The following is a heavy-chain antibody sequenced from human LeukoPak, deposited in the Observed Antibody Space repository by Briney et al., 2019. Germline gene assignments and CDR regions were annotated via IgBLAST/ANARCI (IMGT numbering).Heavy chain of an antibody. CDR2: IWYDGSNK. J-gene: IGHJ6*04. Sequence: GGSLRLSCAASGFTFSSYGMHWVRQAPGKGLEWVAVIWYDGSNKYYADSVKGRFTISRDNSKNTLYLQMNSLRAEDTAVYYCARDRTIYYDILTGHPASYGMDVWGKGTTVTVSS. CDR1: GFTFSSYG. CDR3: ARDRTIYYDILTGHPASYGMDV. D-gene: IGHD3-9*01. V-gene: IGHV3-33*01.